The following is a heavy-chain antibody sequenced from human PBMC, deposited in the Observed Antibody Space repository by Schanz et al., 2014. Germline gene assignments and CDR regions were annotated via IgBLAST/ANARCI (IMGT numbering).Heavy chain of an antibody. CDR1: GFAFSSYG. CDR2: IGVDGTTT. CDR3: AKKVPAYNPFDS. Sequence: EVQLLESGGGLVQPGGSLRLSCLASGFAFSSYGMNWLRQAPGKGLEWVSVIGVDGTTTYYADSVKGRFTISRDNSKNTLFLQMNSLRVEDSAIYYCAKKVPAYNPFDSWGQGTLVTVSS. D-gene: IGHD1-1*01. V-gene: IGHV3-23*01. J-gene: IGHJ4*02.